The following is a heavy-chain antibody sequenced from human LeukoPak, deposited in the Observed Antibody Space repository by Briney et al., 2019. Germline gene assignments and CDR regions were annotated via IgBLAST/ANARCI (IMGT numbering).Heavy chain of an antibody. CDR2: ISNNGGYT. CDR1: GFTFSSYA. Sequence: PGGSLRLSCAASGFTFSSYAMSWVRQAPGKGLEWVSAISNNGGYTYYADSVQGRFTISRDNSKSTLCLQMNSLRAEDTAVYYCAKDRRAVAGAFDYWGQGTLVTVSS. CDR3: AKDRRAVAGAFDY. J-gene: IGHJ4*02. V-gene: IGHV3-23*01. D-gene: IGHD6-19*01.